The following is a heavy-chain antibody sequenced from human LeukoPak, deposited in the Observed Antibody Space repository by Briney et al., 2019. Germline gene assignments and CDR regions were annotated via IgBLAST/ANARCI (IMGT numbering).Heavy chain of an antibody. CDR3: AKGRGYDPYNWFDP. Sequence: GGSLRLSCAATGFTFSSYAMHWVRQAPGKGLEWVAVISYDGSNKYYADSVKGRFTISRDNSKNTLYLQMNSLRAEDTAVYYCAKGRGYDPYNWFDPWGQGTLVTVSS. D-gene: IGHD5-12*01. CDR2: ISYDGSNK. CDR1: GFTFSSYA. V-gene: IGHV3-30*04. J-gene: IGHJ5*02.